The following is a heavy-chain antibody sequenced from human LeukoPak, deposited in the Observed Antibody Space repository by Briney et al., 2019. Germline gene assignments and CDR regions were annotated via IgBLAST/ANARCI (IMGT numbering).Heavy chain of an antibody. CDR2: IDFRGGTT. D-gene: IGHD3-3*01. CDR3: AKDHYWSIDY. CDR1: GFTFNNFA. Sequence: GGSLRLSCAASGFTFNNFAMNWVRQAPGKGLEWVSSIDFRGGTTYYADSVKGRFTVSRDIAKNTLYLQMNSLRAEDTGVYYCAKDHYWSIDYWGRGTLVTVSS. V-gene: IGHV3-23*01. J-gene: IGHJ4*02.